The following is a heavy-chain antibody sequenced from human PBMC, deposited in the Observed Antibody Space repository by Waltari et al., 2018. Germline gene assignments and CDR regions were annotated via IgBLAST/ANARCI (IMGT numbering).Heavy chain of an antibody. CDR2: SYYSGST. CDR3: ARHPAMTIMLWYFDL. Sequence: QLQLQESGPGLVKPSATLSLTCHVSGGSISRSSYYLGWLRQPPGKGLEWIGSSYYSGSTYYNPSLKSRVTISVDTSKNQFSLKLSSVTAADTAVYYCARHPAMTIMLWYFDLWGRGTLVTVSS. D-gene: IGHD2-8*01. V-gene: IGHV4-39*01. CDR1: GGSISRSSYY. J-gene: IGHJ2*01.